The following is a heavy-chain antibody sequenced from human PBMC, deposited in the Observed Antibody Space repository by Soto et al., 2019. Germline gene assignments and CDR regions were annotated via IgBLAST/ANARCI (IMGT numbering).Heavy chain of an antibody. V-gene: IGHV1-46*01. CDR1: GYTFTSYY. CDR2: INPSGGST. CDR3: ATTPSYDFWSGYYSYYYYGMDV. J-gene: IGHJ6*02. D-gene: IGHD3-3*01. Sequence: ASVKVSCKASGYTFTSYYMHWVRQAPGQGLEWMGIINPSGGSTSYAQKFQGRVTMTRDTSTSTVYMELSSQRSEDTAVYYCATTPSYDFWSGYYSYYYYGMDVWGQGTTVTV.